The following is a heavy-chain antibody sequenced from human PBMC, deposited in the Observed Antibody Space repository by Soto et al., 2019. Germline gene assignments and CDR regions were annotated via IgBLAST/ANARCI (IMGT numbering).Heavy chain of an antibody. CDR2: ISSSSSYI. V-gene: IGHV3-21*01. J-gene: IGHJ6*03. CDR1: GFSFSDLS. CDR3: ARVQPGLTGTTPFYSMDV. Sequence: GGSLRLSCAASGFSFSDLSMNWVRQAPGKGLEWVSSISSSSSYIYYADSVKGRFTISRDNAKNSLYLQMNSLRAEDTAVFYCARVQPGLTGTTPFYSMDVWGKGTTVTVSS. D-gene: IGHD1-20*01.